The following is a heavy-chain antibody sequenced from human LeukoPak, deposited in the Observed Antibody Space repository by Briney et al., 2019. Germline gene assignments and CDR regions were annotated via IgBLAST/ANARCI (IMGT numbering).Heavy chain of an antibody. CDR3: AREDCTNGVCSHFDY. Sequence: GGSLRLSCTASGFSFSDYTMNWVRQAPGKGLEWLSSISSGSAYIHYADPVKGRFTISRDNAKNSLYLQMNSLRAEDTALYYCAREDCTNGVCSHFDYWGQGTLVTVSS. V-gene: IGHV3-21*04. CDR2: ISSGSAYI. CDR1: GFSFSDYT. J-gene: IGHJ4*02. D-gene: IGHD2-8*01.